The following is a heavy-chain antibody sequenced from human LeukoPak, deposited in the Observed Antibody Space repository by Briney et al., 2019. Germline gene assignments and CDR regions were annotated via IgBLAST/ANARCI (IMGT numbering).Heavy chain of an antibody. CDR3: ARDWRTIKEYYYDSSGYDYFDY. D-gene: IGHD3-22*01. V-gene: IGHV3-11*04. Sequence: GGSLRLSCAASGFTFSDYYMSWIRQAPGKGLEWVSYTSSSGSTIYYADSVKGRFTISRDNAKNSLYLQMNSLRAEDTAVYYCARDWRTIKEYYYDSSGYDYFDYWGQGTLVTVSS. CDR1: GFTFSDYY. J-gene: IGHJ4*02. CDR2: TSSSGSTI.